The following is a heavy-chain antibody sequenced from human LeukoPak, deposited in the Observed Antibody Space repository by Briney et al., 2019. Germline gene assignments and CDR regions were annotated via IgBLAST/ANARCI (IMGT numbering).Heavy chain of an antibody. V-gene: IGHV1-8*01. CDR1: GYTFTSTE. J-gene: IGHJ6*02. CDR3: ARAPRQLSYYYGVDV. CDR2: MNPNSGDT. Sequence: ASVKVSCKASGYTFTSTEIMWVRQATGQGLEWMGWMNPNSGDTGYAQEFQGRVTMTRDTSTSTAYMELSRLRFEDTAVYYCARAPRQLSYYYGVDVWGQGTTVTVSS. D-gene: IGHD5-18*01.